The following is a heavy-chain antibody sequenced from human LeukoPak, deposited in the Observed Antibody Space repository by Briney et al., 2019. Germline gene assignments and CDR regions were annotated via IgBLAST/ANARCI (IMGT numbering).Heavy chain of an antibody. CDR1: RYTFTGYY. CDR3: ARSNWNNAFDI. Sequence: GASVKVSCKASRYTFTGYYMHWVRQAPGQGLEWMGWISPNSGGTNYAQKFQGRVTMTRDTSISTAYMELSRLRSDDTAVYFCARSNWNNAFDIWGRGTMVTVSS. D-gene: IGHD1-1*01. CDR2: ISPNSGGT. V-gene: IGHV1-2*02. J-gene: IGHJ3*02.